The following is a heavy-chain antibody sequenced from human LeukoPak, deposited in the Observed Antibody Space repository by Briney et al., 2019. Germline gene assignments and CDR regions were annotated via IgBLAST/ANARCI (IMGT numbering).Heavy chain of an antibody. CDR3: ARAGSDAFDI. CDR2: IYYSGST. Sequence: SETLSLTCTVSGGSISSSSYYWGWIRQPPGKGLEWIGSIYYSGSTYYNPSLKSRVTMSVDTSKNQFSLKLSSVTAADTAVYYCARAGSDAFDIWGQGTMVTVSS. J-gene: IGHJ3*02. V-gene: IGHV4-39*07. CDR1: GGSISSSSYY.